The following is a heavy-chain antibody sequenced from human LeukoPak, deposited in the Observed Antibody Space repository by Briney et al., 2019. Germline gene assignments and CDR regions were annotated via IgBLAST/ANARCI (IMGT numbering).Heavy chain of an antibody. CDR3: ASDQHKS. V-gene: IGHV3-30*04. CDR1: GFTFSSYA. CDR2: ISYDGSNK. Sequence: PGGSLRLSCAASGFTFSSYAMHWVRQAPGKGLEWVAVISYDGSNKYYADSVKGRFTVSRDNSKNTLYLQMNSLRAEDTAVYYCASDQHKSWGQGTLVTVSS. J-gene: IGHJ5*02. D-gene: IGHD2-21*01.